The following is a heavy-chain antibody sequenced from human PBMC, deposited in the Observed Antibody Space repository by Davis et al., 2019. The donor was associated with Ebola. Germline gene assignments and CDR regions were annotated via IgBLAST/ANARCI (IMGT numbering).Heavy chain of an antibody. CDR3: ARTTVSTFTNDAFDI. CDR2: IGTMFYSGST. CDR1: GGSISRSGHY. Sequence: MPSETLSLTCSVSGGSISRSGHYWGWIRQPPGKGLEWIGSIGTMFYSGSTPYNPSLKSRLSISVDSSKNQFSLKLSSVTAADTAVYFCARTTVSTFTNDAFDIWGPGTVVTVSS. V-gene: IGHV4-39*07. J-gene: IGHJ3*02. D-gene: IGHD4-17*01.